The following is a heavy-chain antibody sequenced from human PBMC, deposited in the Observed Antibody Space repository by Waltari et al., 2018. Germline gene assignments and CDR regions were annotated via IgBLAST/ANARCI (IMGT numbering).Heavy chain of an antibody. D-gene: IGHD6-6*01. CDR3: ARMSIAARHWFDY. CDR2: IIPIFGTA. Sequence: QVQLVQSGAEVTKPGSSAQVSCKASGGTFSSYAISRVRQAPGQGLEWRGGIIPIFGTANYAQKFQGRVTITADESTSTAYMELSSLRSEDTAVYYCARMSIAARHWFDYWGQETLVTVSS. CDR1: GGTFSSYA. J-gene: IGHJ4*02. V-gene: IGHV1-69*12.